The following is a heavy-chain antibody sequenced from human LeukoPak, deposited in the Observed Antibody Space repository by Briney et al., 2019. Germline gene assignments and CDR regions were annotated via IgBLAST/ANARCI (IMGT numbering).Heavy chain of an antibody. CDR1: GFTFSSYD. CDR3: AELGITMIGGV. V-gene: IGHV3-48*03. Sequence: PGGSLRLSCAASGFTFSSYDMTWVRQAPGKGLEWVSYISSSGSTIYYADSVKGRFTISRDNAKNSLYLQMNSLRAEDTAVYYCAELGITMIGGVWGKGTTVTISS. J-gene: IGHJ6*04. D-gene: IGHD3-10*02. CDR2: ISSSGSTI.